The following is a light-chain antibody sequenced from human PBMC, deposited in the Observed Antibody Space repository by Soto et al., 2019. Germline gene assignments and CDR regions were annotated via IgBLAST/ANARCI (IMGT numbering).Light chain of an antibody. V-gene: IGKV3-11*01. CDR2: DAS. CDR3: QQRSNWPT. Sequence: EIVLTQSPATLSLSPGESATLSCRASQSVGSYLAWYQQKPGQAPRLLIYDASNRATVIPARFSGSGSGTYFTLTISSLEPEDFSVYYCQQRSNWPTFGQGTKLEIK. CDR1: QSVGSY. J-gene: IGKJ2*01.